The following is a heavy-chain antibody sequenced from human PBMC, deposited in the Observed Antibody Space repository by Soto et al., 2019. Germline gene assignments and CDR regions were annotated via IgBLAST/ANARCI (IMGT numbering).Heavy chain of an antibody. V-gene: IGHV3-11*05. CDR1: GFTFSDDY. J-gene: IGHJ4*02. Sequence: QVQLVESGGGWVKPGGSQRLSCAVSGFTFSDDYMSWISQAPGKGLEWVSYISSSSTYTKYADSVKGRFTISRDNAKNLLYLQMNSLRAEDTAVYYCVRGGNYYGSGSPHWGQGTLVTVSS. D-gene: IGHD3-10*01. CDR3: VRGGNYYGSGSPH. CDR2: ISSSSTYT.